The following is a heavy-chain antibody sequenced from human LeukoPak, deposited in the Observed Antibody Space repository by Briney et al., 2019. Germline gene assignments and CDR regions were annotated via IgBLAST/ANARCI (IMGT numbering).Heavy chain of an antibody. CDR1: GFTFSSYA. V-gene: IGHV3-7*01. CDR2: IKQDGSEK. J-gene: IGHJ5*02. CDR3: ARDGEWGQIDRSPTDA. Sequence: GGSLRLSCAASGFTFSSYAMSWVRQAPGKGLEWVANIKQDGSEKYYVDSVKGRFTISRDNAKNSLYLQMNSLRAEDTAVYYCARDGEWGQIDRSPTDAWGQGTLVTVSS. D-gene: IGHD3-10*01.